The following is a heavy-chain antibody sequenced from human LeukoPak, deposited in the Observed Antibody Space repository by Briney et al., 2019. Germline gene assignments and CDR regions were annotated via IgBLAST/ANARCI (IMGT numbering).Heavy chain of an antibody. Sequence: GGSLRLSCAASGFTFSSYSMNWVRQAPGKGLEWVSSISSSSSYIYYVETVKGRFTISRDNARNSLYLQMNSLRAEDTAVYYCAREGYWGQGTLVTVSS. CDR2: ISSSSSYI. CDR1: GFTFSSYS. J-gene: IGHJ4*02. V-gene: IGHV3-21*01. CDR3: AREGY.